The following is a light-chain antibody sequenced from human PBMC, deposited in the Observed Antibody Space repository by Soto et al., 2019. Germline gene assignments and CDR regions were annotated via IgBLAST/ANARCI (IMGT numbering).Light chain of an antibody. Sequence: DIQMTQSPSSLSASVGDRVTITCRASQDISSYLAWYQQKPGKAPQVLIYAASTLQSGVPSRFSGSGSGTDFTLTIISLQPEDVATYYCQKYNFAPPTCGRGTEVDIK. CDR1: QDISSY. CDR3: QKYNFAPPT. J-gene: IGKJ1*01. V-gene: IGKV1-27*01. CDR2: AAS.